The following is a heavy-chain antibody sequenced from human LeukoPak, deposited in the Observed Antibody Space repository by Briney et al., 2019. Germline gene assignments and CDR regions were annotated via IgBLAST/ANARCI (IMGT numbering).Heavy chain of an antibody. CDR2: IYYTGKT. V-gene: IGHV4-61*03. Sequence: SETLSLTCTVSGDSVSNGNYYWSWLRQPPGKALEWIGYIYYTGKTYYNPSLEGRVTILVDTSRNHFSVKLSSVTAADTAVYYCARYRNYYGSGDYWSQGTLVTVSS. CDR1: GDSVSNGNYY. D-gene: IGHD3-10*01. CDR3: ARYRNYYGSGDY. J-gene: IGHJ4*02.